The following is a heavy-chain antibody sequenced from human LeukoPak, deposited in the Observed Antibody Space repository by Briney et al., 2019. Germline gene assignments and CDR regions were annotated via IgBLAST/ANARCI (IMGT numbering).Heavy chain of an antibody. D-gene: IGHD3-3*01. J-gene: IGHJ4*02. CDR2: INPNSGGT. V-gene: IGHV1-2*02. Sequence: ASVKVSCKASGYTFTGYYMHWVRQAPGQGLEWMGWINPNSGGTNYAQKFQGRVTMTRDTSISTAYMELSRLRSDDTAVYYCARGDFWSGYWEYYFDYWGQGTLVTVSS. CDR1: GYTFTGYY. CDR3: ARGDFWSGYWEYYFDY.